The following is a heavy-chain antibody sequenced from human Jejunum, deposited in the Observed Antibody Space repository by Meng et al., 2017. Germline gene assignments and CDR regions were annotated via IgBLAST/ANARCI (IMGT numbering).Heavy chain of an antibody. D-gene: IGHD3-9*01. CDR3: VRGNIDWYLDY. Sequence: GGSLRLSCAASGFSFSTYRMCWVRQAPGKGLEWVAVTLSDGTQNYYADSVKGRVTISRENSKNTMFLQMSSLRAEDTAVYYCVRGNIDWYLDYWGQGTLVTVSS. V-gene: IGHV3-30*03. CDR1: GFSFSTYR. J-gene: IGHJ4*02. CDR2: TLSDGTQN.